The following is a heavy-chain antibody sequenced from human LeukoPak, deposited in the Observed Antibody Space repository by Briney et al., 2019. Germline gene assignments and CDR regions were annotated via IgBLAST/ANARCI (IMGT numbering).Heavy chain of an antibody. J-gene: IGHJ4*02. CDR2: ISYDGSNN. CDR1: GFTFNTYG. D-gene: IGHD5-12*01. CDR3: AKDQGAYDPEYYFDY. Sequence: GGSLRLSCAASGFTFNTYGMHWVRQAPGKGLEWVAIISYDGSNNYYADTVKGRFTISRDNSKNTLYLQMNSLRGEDTAVYYCAKDQGAYDPEYYFDYWGQGTLVTVSS. V-gene: IGHV3-30*18.